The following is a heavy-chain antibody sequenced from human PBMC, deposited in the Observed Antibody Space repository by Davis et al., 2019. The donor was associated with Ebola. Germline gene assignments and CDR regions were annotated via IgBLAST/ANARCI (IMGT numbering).Heavy chain of an antibody. V-gene: IGHV3-30*02. CDR1: GFTFSSYA. CDR3: VKDFSLDI. D-gene: IGHD2/OR15-2a*01. J-gene: IGHJ3*02. Sequence: GESLKISCVASGFTFSSYAMHWVRQAPGKGLEWVAFIRNDGSNTYYADSVKGRFTVTRDNSKNTLNLQMNSLRDEDTAVYYCVKDFSLDIWGQGTMVTVSS. CDR2: IRNDGSNT.